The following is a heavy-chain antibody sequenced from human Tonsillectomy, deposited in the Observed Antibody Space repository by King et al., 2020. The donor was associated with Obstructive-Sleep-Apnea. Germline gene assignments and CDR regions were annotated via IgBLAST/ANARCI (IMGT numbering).Heavy chain of an antibody. Sequence: QLQESGPGLVKPSETLSLTCTVSGGSISDYYWSWIRQPPGKGLEWIGYVFYTGSTNYNPSLKSRVTISVDTPKNQFSLKLSSVTAADTAVYYCVREDNTSSLYYFAYWGQGTLVTVSS. J-gene: IGHJ4*02. V-gene: IGHV4-59*01. CDR3: VREDNTSSLYYFAY. D-gene: IGHD6-13*01. CDR1: GGSISDYY. CDR2: VFYTGST.